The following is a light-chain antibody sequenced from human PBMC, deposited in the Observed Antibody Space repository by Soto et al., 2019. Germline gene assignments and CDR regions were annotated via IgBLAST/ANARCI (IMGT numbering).Light chain of an antibody. CDR3: QSYDDGLSGSV. V-gene: IGLV1-40*01. J-gene: IGLJ2*01. CDR1: SSNIGAGYA. CDR2: NND. Sequence: QSVLTQPPSVSGAPGQRVTISCTGTSSNIGAGYAVHWYQQLPGTAPKLLIYNNDNRPSGVPDRISASNSGTSASLAIPGLQAEDEAHYYCQSYDDGLSGSVFGGGTKLTVL.